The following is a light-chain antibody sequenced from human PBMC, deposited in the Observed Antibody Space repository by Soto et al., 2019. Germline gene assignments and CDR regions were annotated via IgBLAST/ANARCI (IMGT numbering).Light chain of an antibody. V-gene: IGKV3-20*01. CDR2: GAS. J-gene: IGKJ4*01. CDR3: PQYDSSPLT. Sequence: EIVLTQSPGTLSLSPGERATLSCRASQSVSSSYLAWYQQKPGQAPRLLIYGASSSDTGIPDRFSGSGSGTDFTLTISGLEPDDFAVYYCPQYDSSPLTFGGGTQVEFK. CDR1: QSVSSSY.